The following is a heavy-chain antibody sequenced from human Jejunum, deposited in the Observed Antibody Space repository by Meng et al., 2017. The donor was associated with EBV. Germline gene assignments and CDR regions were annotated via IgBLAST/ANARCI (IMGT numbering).Heavy chain of an antibody. J-gene: IGHJ4*02. V-gene: IGHV1-18*01. CDR3: ARDRSNSDY. CDR2: ISVYRGNT. D-gene: IGHD6-13*01. Sequence: QVQPVQAAAVVKTPGASVKASCKAAGYAFINSGCSWVRQAPGQGLEWMGWISVYRGNTNYAQRFQHSATLTTNSSTRTVYMELRSLTSDDTAVYYCARDRSNSDYWGQGTLVTVSS. CDR1: GYAFINSG.